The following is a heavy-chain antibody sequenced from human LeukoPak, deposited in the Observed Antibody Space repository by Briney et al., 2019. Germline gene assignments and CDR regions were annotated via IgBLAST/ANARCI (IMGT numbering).Heavy chain of an antibody. CDR1: GFTVSSNC. V-gene: IGHV3-53*01. CDR2: IYSGGST. Sequence: GGSLRLSSAPSGFTVSSNCMSCVRQAPGKGLEWVSVIYSGGSTYYADSVKGRFTISRDNSKNTLYLQMNSLRAEDTAVYYCARYRDDWNDDLFDYWGQGTLVTVSS. D-gene: IGHD1-1*01. J-gene: IGHJ4*02. CDR3: ARYRDDWNDDLFDY.